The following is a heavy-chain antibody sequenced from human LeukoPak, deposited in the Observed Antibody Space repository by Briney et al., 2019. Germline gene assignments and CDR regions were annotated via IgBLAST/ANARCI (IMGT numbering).Heavy chain of an antibody. V-gene: IGHV1-46*01. CDR3: ARDKGSGWYFEPSDY. Sequence: ASVKVSCKASGYTFTSYYMHWVRQAPGQGLEWMGIINPSGGSTSYAQKFQGRVTMTRDTSTSTVYMELSSLRSEDTAVYYCARDKGSGWYFEPSDYWGQGTLVTVSS. J-gene: IGHJ4*02. CDR2: INPSGGST. CDR1: GYTFTSYY. D-gene: IGHD6-19*01.